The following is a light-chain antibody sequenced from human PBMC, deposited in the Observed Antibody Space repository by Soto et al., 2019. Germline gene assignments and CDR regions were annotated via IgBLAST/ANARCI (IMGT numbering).Light chain of an antibody. CDR3: SSYANNNTLL. CDR2: DVN. J-gene: IGLJ2*01. Sequence: QSALTQPASVSGSPGQSITISCTGTTSDVGGYDSVSWYQQDPGKAPKLVIYDVNNRPSGISNRFSGSKSGNTASLTISGLQTEDEDDYYCSSYANNNTLLFGGGTKLTVL. V-gene: IGLV2-14*03. CDR1: TSDVGGYDS.